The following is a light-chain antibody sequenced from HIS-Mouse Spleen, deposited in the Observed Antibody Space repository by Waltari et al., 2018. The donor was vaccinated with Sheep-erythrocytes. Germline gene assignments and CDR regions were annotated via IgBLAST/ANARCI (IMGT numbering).Light chain of an antibody. J-gene: IGLJ3*02. V-gene: IGLV1-51*01. Sequence: QSVLTQPPSVSAAPGQKVTISCSGSSSNIGNNYVSWYQQLPGKAPKLLIYDNNKRPSGITDRFSGSKSGTSATLGITGLQTGDEADYYCGTWDSSLSAGVFGGGTKLTVL. CDR3: GTWDSSLSAGV. CDR1: SSNIGNNY. CDR2: DNN.